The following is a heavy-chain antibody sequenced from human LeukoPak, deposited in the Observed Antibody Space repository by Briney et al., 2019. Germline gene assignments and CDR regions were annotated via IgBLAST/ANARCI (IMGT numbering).Heavy chain of an antibody. CDR1: GYTFTGYY. J-gene: IGHJ5*01. CDR2: INPNSGGT. CDR3: ARDGGIHDFWSGYYIGYWFDS. V-gene: IGHV1-2*02. D-gene: IGHD3-3*01. Sequence: ASVKVSCKASGYTFTGYYMHWVRQAPGQGLEWMGWINPNSGGTNYAQKFQGRVTMTRDTSISTAYMELSRLRSDDTAVYYCARDGGIHDFWSGYYIGYWFDSWGQGTLVTVSS.